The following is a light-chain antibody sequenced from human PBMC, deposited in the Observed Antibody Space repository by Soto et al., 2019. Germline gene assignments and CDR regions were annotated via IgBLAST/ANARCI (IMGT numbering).Light chain of an antibody. Sequence: DIQMTQSPSSLSASVGDRVTITCRASQSISSYLNWYQQKPGKAPKFLISGASSLQSGVPLRFSGSGSGTDFTLTISSLQSEDFASYYCQQSHSTPLTFGGGTKVEIK. V-gene: IGKV1-39*01. CDR1: QSISSY. CDR2: GAS. J-gene: IGKJ4*01. CDR3: QQSHSTPLT.